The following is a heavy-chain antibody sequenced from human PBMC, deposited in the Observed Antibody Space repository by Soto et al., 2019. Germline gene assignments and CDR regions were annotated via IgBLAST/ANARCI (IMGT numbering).Heavy chain of an antibody. D-gene: IGHD3-3*01. CDR3: ARGDFWSGYYSYYYYYMDV. CDR2: IYSGGST. V-gene: IGHV3-66*01. J-gene: IGHJ6*03. CDR1: GFTVSSNY. Sequence: PGGSLRLSCSASGFTVSSNYMSCVRPAPGKGLEWVSVIYSGGSTYSADSVKGRFTISRDTSKNTLYLQMNSLRAEDTAVYYCARGDFWSGYYSYYYYYMDVWGKGTTVTVS.